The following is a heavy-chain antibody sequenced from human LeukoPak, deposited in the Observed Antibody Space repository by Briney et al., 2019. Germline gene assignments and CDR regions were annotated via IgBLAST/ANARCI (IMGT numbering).Heavy chain of an antibody. J-gene: IGHJ4*02. V-gene: IGHV3-64*05. CDR1: GFTFSTYA. Sequence: QPGGSLRLSCAASGFTFSTYAMHWVRQAPGKGLEYVSAISSDGVTTYYADSVRGRFTISRDNSKNSLFVQMSSLRPEDTAVYYCVKDKYSGSDSPFDFWGQGTLVTVSS. CDR3: VKDKYSGSDSPFDF. CDR2: ISSDGVTT. D-gene: IGHD5-12*01.